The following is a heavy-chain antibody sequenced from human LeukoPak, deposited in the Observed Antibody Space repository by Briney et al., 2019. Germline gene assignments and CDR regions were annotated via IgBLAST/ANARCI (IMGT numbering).Heavy chain of an antibody. J-gene: IGHJ4*02. V-gene: IGHV1-18*01. CDR2: ISAYNGNT. CDR3: ARDKVAGYSYGHDESLFDY. Sequence: VASVKVSCKAAGYTFTSYGISWVRQAPGQGLEWMGWISAYNGNTNYAQKLQGRVTMTTDTSTSTAYMELRSLRSDDTAVYYCARDKVAGYSYGHDESLFDYWGQGTLVTVSS. CDR1: GYTFTSYG. D-gene: IGHD5-18*01.